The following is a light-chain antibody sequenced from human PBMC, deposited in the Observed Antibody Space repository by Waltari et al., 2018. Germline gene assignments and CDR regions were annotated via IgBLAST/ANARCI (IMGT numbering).Light chain of an antibody. CDR2: YAS. J-gene: IGKJ4*01. V-gene: IGKV6-21*01. CDR1: QSIGSD. CDR3: HQSSDLPGT. Sequence: EIVLTQSPDFQSVTPKEKVTITCRASQSIGSDLHWYQQKPDQSPRLLIKYASQSFAGVPSRFSGSGSGTDFNLTINSLEAEDAATYYCHQSSDLPGTFGGGTKVEIK.